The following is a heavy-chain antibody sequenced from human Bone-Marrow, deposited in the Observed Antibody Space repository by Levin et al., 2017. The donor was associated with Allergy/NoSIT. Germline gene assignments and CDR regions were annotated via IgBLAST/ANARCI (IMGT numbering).Heavy chain of an antibody. Sequence: GESLKISCAASGFTFSSYAMHWVRQAPGKGLEWVAVISYDGSNKYYADSVKGRFTISRDNSKNTLYLQMNSLRAEDTAVYYCARPLSEGGSYYYFDYWGQGTLVTVSS. J-gene: IGHJ4*02. V-gene: IGHV3-30-3*01. D-gene: IGHD1-26*01. CDR2: ISYDGSNK. CDR1: GFTFSSYA. CDR3: ARPLSEGGSYYYFDY.